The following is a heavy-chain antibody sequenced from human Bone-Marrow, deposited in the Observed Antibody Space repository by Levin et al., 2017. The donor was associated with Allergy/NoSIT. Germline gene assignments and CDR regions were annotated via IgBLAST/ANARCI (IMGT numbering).Heavy chain of an antibody. CDR1: GGSISSSSYY. D-gene: IGHD3-9*01. V-gene: IGHV4-39*01. CDR3: ARHSRLVLRYFDWLLASGAFDI. J-gene: IGHJ3*02. Sequence: SETLSLTCTVSGGSISSSSYYWGWIRQPPGKGLEWIGSIYYSGSTYYNPSLKSRVTISVDTSKNQFSLKLSSVTAADTAVYYCARHSRLVLRYFDWLLASGAFDIWGQGTMVTVSS. CDR2: IYYSGST.